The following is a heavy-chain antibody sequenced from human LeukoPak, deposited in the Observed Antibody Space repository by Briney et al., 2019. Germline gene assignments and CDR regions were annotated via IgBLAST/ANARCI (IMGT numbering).Heavy chain of an antibody. D-gene: IGHD2-2*01. Sequence: KPSQTLSLTCTVSGGSISSGDYYWSWIRQPPGKGLEWIGYIYYSGSTYYNPSLKSRVTISLDTSKNQFSLKLSSVTAADTAVYYCARARGLYCSSTSCYADAFDIWGQGTMVTVSS. CDR3: ARARGLYCSSTSCYADAFDI. J-gene: IGHJ3*02. CDR1: GGSISSGDYY. CDR2: IYYSGST. V-gene: IGHV4-30-4*08.